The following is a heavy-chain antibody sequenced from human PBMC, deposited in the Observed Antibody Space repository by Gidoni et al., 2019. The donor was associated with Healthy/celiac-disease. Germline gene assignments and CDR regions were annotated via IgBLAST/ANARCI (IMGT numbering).Heavy chain of an antibody. V-gene: IGHV3-21*01. CDR3: ARDMVPYCTNGVCYTSDY. J-gene: IGHJ4*02. Sequence: EVQLVESGGGLVKPGGSLRLACEASGFTFSRYSMNWVRQAPGKGLEWVSSISSSSIYIYYADSVKGRFTISRDNAKNSLYLQMNSLRAEDTAVYYCARDMVPYCTNGVCYTSDYWGQGTLVTVSS. CDR1: GFTFSRYS. CDR2: ISSSSIYI. D-gene: IGHD2-8*01.